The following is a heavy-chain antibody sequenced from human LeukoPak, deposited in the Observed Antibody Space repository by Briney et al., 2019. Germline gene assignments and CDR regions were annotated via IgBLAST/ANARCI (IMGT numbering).Heavy chain of an antibody. CDR3: AKGALRYSSCSDY. Sequence: GGSLRLSCAASGFTFSSYWMSWVRQAPGKGLEWVANIKQDGSEKYYVDSVKGRFTISRDNAKNSLYLQMNSLRAEDTAMYYCAKGALRYSSCSDYWGQGTPVTVSS. V-gene: IGHV3-7*03. CDR2: IKQDGSEK. CDR1: GFTFSSYW. J-gene: IGHJ4*02. D-gene: IGHD6-13*01.